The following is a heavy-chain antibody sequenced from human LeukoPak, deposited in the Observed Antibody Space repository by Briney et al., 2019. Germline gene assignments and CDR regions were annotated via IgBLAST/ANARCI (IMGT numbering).Heavy chain of an antibody. CDR1: GGSISSSSYY. CDR3: AREGELLGWFDP. V-gene: IGHV4-39*07. D-gene: IGHD1-26*01. J-gene: IGHJ5*02. CDR2: IYYSGST. Sequence: SETLSLTCTVSGGSISSSSYYWGWIRQPPGNGLEWIGSIYYSGSTYYNPSLKSRVTISVDTSKNQFSLKLSSVTAADTAVYYCAREGELLGWFDPWGQGTLVTVSS.